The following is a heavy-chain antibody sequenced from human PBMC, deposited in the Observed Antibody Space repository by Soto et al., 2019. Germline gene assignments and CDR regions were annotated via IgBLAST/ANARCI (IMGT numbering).Heavy chain of an antibody. Sequence: QVQLVQSGAEVKKPGSSVKVSCKASGGTFSSYTISWVRQAPGQGLEWMGRIIPILGIANYAQKFQGRVTITAVKSTSTAYMELSSLRSEDTAVYYRARDLLSGSYGDYYFDYWGQGTLVTVSS. V-gene: IGHV1-69*08. D-gene: IGHD4-17*01. J-gene: IGHJ4*02. CDR2: IIPILGIA. CDR1: GGTFSSYT. CDR3: ARDLLSGSYGDYYFDY.